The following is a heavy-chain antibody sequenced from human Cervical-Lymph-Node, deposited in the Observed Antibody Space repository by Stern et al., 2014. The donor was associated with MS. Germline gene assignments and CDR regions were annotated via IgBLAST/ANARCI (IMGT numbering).Heavy chain of an antibody. CDR1: GYIFTDYY. D-gene: IGHD6-6*01. Sequence: QVQLGESGAEVEKPGASVKVSCKASGYIFTDYYLHWVRQAPGQGLEWMGRLNPKSGGTSYAQSFQGRVTLTRDTSITTAYMDLSRLTSDDTAVYYCTRALRIADRPSPGGHWFDPWGQGTLVIVSS. J-gene: IGHJ5*02. V-gene: IGHV1-2*02. CDR3: TRALRIADRPSPGGHWFDP. CDR2: LNPKSGGT.